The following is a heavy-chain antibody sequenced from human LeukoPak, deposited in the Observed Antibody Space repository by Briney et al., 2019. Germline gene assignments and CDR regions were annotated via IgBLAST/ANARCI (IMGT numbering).Heavy chain of an antibody. V-gene: IGHV3-74*01. D-gene: IGHD2-15*01. Sequence: GGSLRLSCSASRFTFRTYWIHWVRQAPGKGLVWVSRISSDGSSTNYADSVKGRFTISRDNAKNTLYLQMNSLRAEDTAVYYCAREERVDSLPGDYWGQGTLVTVSS. J-gene: IGHJ4*02. CDR1: RFTFRTYW. CDR3: AREERVDSLPGDY. CDR2: ISSDGSST.